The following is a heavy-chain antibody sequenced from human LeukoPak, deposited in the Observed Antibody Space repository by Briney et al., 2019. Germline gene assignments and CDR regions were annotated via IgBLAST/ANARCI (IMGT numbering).Heavy chain of an antibody. J-gene: IGHJ4*02. CDR2: ISSSSNTI. Sequence: PGGSLRLSCTASGFSFNNYGMHWVRQAPGKGLEWVSYISSSSNTIYYADSVKGRFTISRDNAKNSLYLQMNSLRDEDTAVYYCSRVDYWGQGTLVTVSS. V-gene: IGHV3-48*02. CDR3: SRVDY. CDR1: GFSFNNYG.